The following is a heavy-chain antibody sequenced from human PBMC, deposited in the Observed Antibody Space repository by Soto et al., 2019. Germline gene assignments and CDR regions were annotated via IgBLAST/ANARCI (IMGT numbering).Heavy chain of an antibody. CDR3: ARGGGSSGGVLPTH. CDR1: GGTFSSYT. Sequence: QVQLVQSGAEVKKPGSSVKVSCTASGGTFSSYTISWVRQAPGQGLEWMGRIIPILGIANYAQKFQGRVTITADKSTSTAYMELSSLRSEDTAGDYCARGGGSSGGVLPTHWGQGTLVTVST. J-gene: IGHJ4*02. D-gene: IGHD2-15*01. V-gene: IGHV1-69*02. CDR2: IIPILGIA.